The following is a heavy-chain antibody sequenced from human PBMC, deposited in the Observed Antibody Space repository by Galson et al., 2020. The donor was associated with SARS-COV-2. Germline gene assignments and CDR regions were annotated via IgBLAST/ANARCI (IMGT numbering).Heavy chain of an antibody. CDR3: ARGLNGGYSYNWFDP. J-gene: IGHJ5*02. D-gene: IGHD2-21*02. CDR2: AYYSGST. V-gene: IGHV4-61*08. CDR1: GGSVNNGDYY. Sequence: SETLSLTCTVSGGSVNNGDYYWSWIRQPPGKGLEWIGRAYYSGSTNYNPSLKSRVIISVDTSKNQFSLKLSSVTAADTAVYYCARGLNGGYSYNWFDPWGQGTLVTVSS.